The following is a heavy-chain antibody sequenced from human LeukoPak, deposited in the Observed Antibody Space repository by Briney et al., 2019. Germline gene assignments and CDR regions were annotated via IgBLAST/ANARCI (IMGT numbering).Heavy chain of an antibody. J-gene: IGHJ4*02. D-gene: IGHD5-24*01. Sequence: GGSLRLSCAPSGFTFSDYWMTWVRQVPGKGLEWVANINRGGNEVHYVDSVKGRFTISRDNAKNTLYLQMNSLRAEDTAVYYCARRRDGYNAELFDYWGQGTLVTVSS. CDR3: ARRRDGYNAELFDY. CDR1: GFTFSDYW. V-gene: IGHV3-7*01. CDR2: INRGGNEV.